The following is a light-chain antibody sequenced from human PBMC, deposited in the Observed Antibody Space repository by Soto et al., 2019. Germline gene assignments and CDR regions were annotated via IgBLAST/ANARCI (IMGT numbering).Light chain of an antibody. J-gene: IGLJ2*01. CDR1: SSNIGAGYD. V-gene: IGLV1-40*01. Sequence: SVLTQPPSVSGAPGQRVTISCTGSSSNIGAGYDVHWYQQFPGTAPKLLLYGSTNRPSGVPDRFSGSKSGTSASLAIAGLQTEAEADYYCQSYDSSLSAVVFGGGTKLTVL. CDR3: QSYDSSLSAVV. CDR2: GST.